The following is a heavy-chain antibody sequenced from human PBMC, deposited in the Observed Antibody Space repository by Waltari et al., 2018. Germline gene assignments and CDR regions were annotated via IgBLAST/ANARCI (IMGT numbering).Heavy chain of an antibody. CDR2: FDPEDGET. D-gene: IGHD6-13*01. CDR1: GYTLTELS. V-gene: IGHV1-24*01. J-gene: IGHJ6*02. Sequence: QVQLVQSGAEVKKPGASVKVSCQVSGYTLTELSMHWVRQAPGKGLEWMGGFDPEDGETIYAQKFQGRVTMTEDTSTDTAYMELSSLRSEDTAVYYCATRSGYSSSWYVYYYGMDVWGQGTTVTVSS. CDR3: ATRSGYSSSWYVYYYGMDV.